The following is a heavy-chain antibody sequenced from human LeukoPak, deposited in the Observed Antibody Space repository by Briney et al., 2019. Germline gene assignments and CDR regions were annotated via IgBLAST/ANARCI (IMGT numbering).Heavy chain of an antibody. CDR2: INHTGTT. D-gene: IGHD5-18*01. CDR3: ARTTEGGYTYDYFYYYYMDV. Sequence: SETLSLTCAVYGGSFNTYYWNWIRQSPGKGLEWIGEINHTGTTNYNPSLKSRVTISVDTSKNQFSLKLSSVTAADTAVYYCARTTEGGYTYDYFYYYYMDVWGKGTTVTISS. CDR1: GGSFNTYY. V-gene: IGHV4-34*01. J-gene: IGHJ6*03.